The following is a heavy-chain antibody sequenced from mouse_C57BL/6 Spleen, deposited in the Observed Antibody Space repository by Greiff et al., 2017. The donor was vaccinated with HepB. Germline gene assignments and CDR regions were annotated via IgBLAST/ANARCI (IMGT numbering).Heavy chain of an antibody. CDR3: ARCKGYYGSSYGFDY. CDR1: GYTFTDYY. J-gene: IGHJ2*01. V-gene: IGHV1-19*01. CDR2: INPYNGGT. Sequence: VQLQQSGPVLVKPGASVKMSCKASGYTFTDYYMNWVKQSHGKSLEWIGVINPYNGGTSYNQKFKGKATLTVDKSSSTAYMELNSLTSEDSAVYYCARCKGYYGSSYGFDYWGQGTTLTVSS. D-gene: IGHD1-1*01.